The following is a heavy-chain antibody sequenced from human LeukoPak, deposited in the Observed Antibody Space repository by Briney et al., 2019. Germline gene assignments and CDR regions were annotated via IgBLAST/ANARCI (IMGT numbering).Heavy chain of an antibody. CDR3: ARARGTLGSLASQYYYYYMDV. Sequence: SVKVSCKASGYTFTSYGISWVRQAPGQGLEWMGGIIPIFGTANYAQKFQGRVTITTDESTSTAYMELSSLRSEDTAVYYCARARGTLGSLASQYYYYYMDVWGKGTTVTVSS. V-gene: IGHV1-69*05. CDR1: GYTFTSYG. CDR2: IIPIFGTA. J-gene: IGHJ6*03. D-gene: IGHD3-16*01.